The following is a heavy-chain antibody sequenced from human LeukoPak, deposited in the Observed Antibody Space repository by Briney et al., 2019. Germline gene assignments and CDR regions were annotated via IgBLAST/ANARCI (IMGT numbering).Heavy chain of an antibody. CDR2: ISGSGGST. D-gene: IGHD7-27*01. V-gene: IGHV3-23*01. J-gene: IGHJ4*02. CDR3: AKDEPGDGPFDY. Sequence: GGSPRLSCAASGFTFTTYAMSWARQAPGKGLEWVSAISGSGGSTYYADSVKGRFTISRDNSQNTLYLQMNSLRAEDTVVYYCAKDEPGDGPFDYWGQGTLVTVSS. CDR1: GFTFTTYA.